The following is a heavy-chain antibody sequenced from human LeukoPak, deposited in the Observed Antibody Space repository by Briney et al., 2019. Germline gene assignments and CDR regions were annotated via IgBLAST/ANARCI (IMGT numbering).Heavy chain of an antibody. CDR3: ARVLGIAARQLDY. V-gene: IGHV1-2*02. D-gene: IGHD6-6*01. J-gene: IGHJ4*02. Sequence: ASVKVSCKASGYTFTGYYMHWVRQAPGQGLEWMGWINPNSGGTNYAQKFQGRVTMTRDTSISTAYMELSRLRSDDTAVYYCARVLGIAARQLDYWGQGTLVTVSS. CDR2: INPNSGGT. CDR1: GYTFTGYY.